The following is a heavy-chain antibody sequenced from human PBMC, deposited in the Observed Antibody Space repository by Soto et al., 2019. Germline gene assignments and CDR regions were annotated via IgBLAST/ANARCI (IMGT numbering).Heavy chain of an antibody. CDR1: GFTYSSYA. CDR2: ISYDGSNK. Sequence: PXESLLLSCAASGFTYSSYAMHWVRQAPGKGLEWVAVISYDGSNKYYADSVKGRFTISRDNSKNTLYLQMNSLRAEDTAVYYCARDRRSSTSLPRPYHYYYGMDVWGQGTTVTVSS. V-gene: IGHV3-30-3*01. J-gene: IGHJ6*02. D-gene: IGHD2-2*01. CDR3: ARDRRSSTSLPRPYHYYYGMDV.